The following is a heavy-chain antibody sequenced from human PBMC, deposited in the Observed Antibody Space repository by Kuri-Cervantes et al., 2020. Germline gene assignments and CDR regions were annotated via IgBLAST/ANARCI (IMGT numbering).Heavy chain of an antibody. V-gene: IGHV3-21*01. J-gene: IGHJ5*02. CDR2: ISSSSSYI. CDR3: ARDRNDILYGWYDP. Sequence: GESLKISCAASGFTFSSYSMNWVRQAPGKGLEWVSSISSSSSYIYYADSVKGRFTISRDNAKNSLYLQMNSLRAEDTAVYYCARDRNDILYGWYDPWGQGTLVTVSS. CDR1: GFTFSSYS. D-gene: IGHD3-9*01.